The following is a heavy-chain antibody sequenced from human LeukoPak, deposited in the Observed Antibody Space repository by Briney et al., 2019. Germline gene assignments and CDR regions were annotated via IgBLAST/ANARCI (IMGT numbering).Heavy chain of an antibody. V-gene: IGHV3-23*01. D-gene: IGHD4-17*01. J-gene: IGHJ4*02. CDR1: GFTFSSYA. CDR3: AKDPDWTTVTNDY. Sequence: GGSLRLSCAASGFTFSSYAMSWVRQAPGKGLEWVSAISGSGGSTYYADSVKGRFTISRDNSKNTLCLQMNSLRAEDTAVYYCAKDPDWTTVTNDYWGQGTLVTVSS. CDR2: ISGSGGST.